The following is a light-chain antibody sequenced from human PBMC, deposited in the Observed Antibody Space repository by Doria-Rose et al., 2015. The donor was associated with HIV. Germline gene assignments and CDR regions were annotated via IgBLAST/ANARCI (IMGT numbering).Light chain of an antibody. CDR2: DGS. V-gene: IGKV3-20*01. CDR3: HQYGTSWT. J-gene: IGKJ1*01. CDR1: QRFSSTY. Sequence: EIVMTKSPGTLSLSPGERATIPCRASQRFSSTYLAWYQQKPGQAPSLLIYDGSTRATGIPDRFSASGSGTDFTLTINRLEPEDFALYYCHQYGTSWTFGQGTKVEI.